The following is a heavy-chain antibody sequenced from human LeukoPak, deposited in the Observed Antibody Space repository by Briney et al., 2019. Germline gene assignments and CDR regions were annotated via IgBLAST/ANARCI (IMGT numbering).Heavy chain of an antibody. CDR3: ARKYYDYVWGSYRWMYYFDY. D-gene: IGHD3-16*02. CDR2: ISSSSSYI. V-gene: IGHV3-21*01. Sequence: GGSLRLSCAASGFTFSSYSMNWVRQAPGKGLEWVSSISSSSSYIYYADSVKGRFTISRDNAKNSLYLQMNSLRAEDTAVYYCARKYYDYVWGSYRWMYYFDYWGQGTLVTVSS. CDR1: GFTFSSYS. J-gene: IGHJ4*02.